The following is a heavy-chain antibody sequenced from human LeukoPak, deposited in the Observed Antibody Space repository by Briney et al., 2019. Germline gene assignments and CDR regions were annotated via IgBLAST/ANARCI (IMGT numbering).Heavy chain of an antibody. Sequence: KPSETLSLTCTVSGGSISSSSYYWGWIRQPPGKGLEWIGSIYYSGSTNYNPSLKSRVTISVDTSKNQFSLKLSSVTAADTAVYYCAAAWYYYDSSGYYRPAGYYYYMDVWGKGTTVTISS. V-gene: IGHV4-39*07. D-gene: IGHD3-22*01. J-gene: IGHJ6*03. CDR3: AAAWYYYDSSGYYRPAGYYYYMDV. CDR2: IYYSGST. CDR1: GGSISSSSYY.